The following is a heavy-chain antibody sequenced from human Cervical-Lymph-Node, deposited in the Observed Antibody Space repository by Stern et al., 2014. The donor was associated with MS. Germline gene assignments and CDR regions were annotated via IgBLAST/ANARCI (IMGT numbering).Heavy chain of an antibody. D-gene: IGHD2-8*01. J-gene: IGHJ4*02. CDR2: TYWDENK. Sequence: QITLKESGPALVKPTQTLTLTCTFSGFSLSTSGMRVIWIRQPPGKALEGLVRTYWDENKFHSTSLKTRLTISKDTSKNQVVLTMTNMDPVDTATYYCARIPTNGYFDYWGQGTLVTVSS. CDR1: GFSLSTSGMR. CDR3: ARIPTNGYFDY. V-gene: IGHV2-70*04.